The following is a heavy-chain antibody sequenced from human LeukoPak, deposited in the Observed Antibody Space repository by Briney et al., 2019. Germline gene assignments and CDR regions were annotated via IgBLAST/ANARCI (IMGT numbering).Heavy chain of an antibody. CDR3: ARLGSVGYYNYQYMDI. D-gene: IGHD3-10*01. CDR1: GGSFSGYY. V-gene: IGHV4-34*01. CDR2: INDIGNT. J-gene: IGHJ6*03. Sequence: PSETLSLTCAVYGGSFSGYYWSWIRQPPGKGLEWIGEINDIGNTNYDPSLRSRVTISVDTSKNQFSLSLTSVTAADTAVYFCARLGSVGYYNYQYMDIWGNGTTVTVSS.